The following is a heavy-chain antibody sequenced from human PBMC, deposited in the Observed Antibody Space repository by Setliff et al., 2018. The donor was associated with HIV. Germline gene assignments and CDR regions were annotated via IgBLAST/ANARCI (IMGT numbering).Heavy chain of an antibody. CDR1: GASISDNTYS. D-gene: IGHD3-16*02. J-gene: IGHJ4*02. CDR2: FYFGGNT. Sequence: PSETLSLTCGVSGASISDNTYSWGWVRQPPGQGLEWLGSFYFGGNTHYNPSLKSRLTISVDTSTNQFSLRVTSVTAADTAIYYCARLKIYEGTSKLSTFMRGVARKYYFESWGQGKLVTVS. CDR3: ARLKIYEGTSKLSTFMRGVARKYYFES. V-gene: IGHV4-39*01.